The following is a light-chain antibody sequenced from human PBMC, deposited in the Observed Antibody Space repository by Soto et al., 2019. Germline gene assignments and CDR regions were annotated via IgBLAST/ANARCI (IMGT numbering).Light chain of an antibody. CDR1: SSDIGAYNY. CDR3: NSYTTLSNMV. CDR2: EVT. Sequence: QSALPQPASVSGSPGQSITISCTGTSSDIGAYNYVSWYQQHPGKATKLLIYEVTNRPSGVSDLSSGSKSGNTASLTISGLQDEEEANYYCNSYTTLSNMVFGTGTKVTVL. V-gene: IGLV2-14*01. J-gene: IGLJ1*01.